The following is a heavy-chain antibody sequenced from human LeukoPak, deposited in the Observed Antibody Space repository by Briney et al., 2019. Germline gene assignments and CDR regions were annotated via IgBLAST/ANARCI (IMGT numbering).Heavy chain of an antibody. J-gene: IGHJ4*02. CDR2: ISGSGVST. D-gene: IGHD3-10*01. Sequence: GGSLRLSCAASGFTFSSHGMSWVRQAPGQGLGWVSVISGSGVSTYYADSVKGRFTISRDNSKNTLYLQMNSLRAEDTAVYYCAKDDGSLGSGLNWGQGTLVTVSS. CDR3: AKDDGSLGSGLN. V-gene: IGHV3-23*01. CDR1: GFTFSSHG.